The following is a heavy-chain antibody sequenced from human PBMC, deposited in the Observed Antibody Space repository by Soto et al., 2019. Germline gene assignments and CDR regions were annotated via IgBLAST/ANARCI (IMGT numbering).Heavy chain of an antibody. Sequence: SETLSLTCTVSGAALSSGGYFYTWVRQPPGKGLEWLEYIYYSGGTNYNPSLKSRVTISLDKSKSQFSLRPISVTAADTAVYYCTREQSDDNYFDPWGQGTLVTVSS. CDR3: TREQSDDNYFDP. V-gene: IGHV4-61*08. J-gene: IGHJ5*02. CDR1: GAALSSGGYF. D-gene: IGHD6-19*01. CDR2: IYYSGGT.